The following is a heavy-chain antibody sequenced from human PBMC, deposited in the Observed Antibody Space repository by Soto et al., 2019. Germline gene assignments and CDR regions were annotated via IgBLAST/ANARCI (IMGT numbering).Heavy chain of an antibody. CDR2: INAGNGNT. CDR1: GYTFASYA. J-gene: IGHJ4*02. V-gene: IGHV1-3*01. Sequence: ASVKVSCKASGYTFASYAMHWVRQAPGQRLEWMGWINAGNGNTKYSQKFQGRVTITRDTSASTAYMELSSLRSEDTAVYYCARDALSGTTVEWGQGTLVTVSS. CDR3: ARDALSGTTVE. D-gene: IGHD1-20*01.